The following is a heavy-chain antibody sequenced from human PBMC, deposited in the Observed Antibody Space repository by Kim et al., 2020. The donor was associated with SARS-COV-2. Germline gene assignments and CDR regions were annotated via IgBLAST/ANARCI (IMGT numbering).Heavy chain of an antibody. CDR1: GYRFTSYW. J-gene: IGHJ5*02. CDR2: IYPADSDI. V-gene: IGHV5-51*01. Sequence: GESLKISCKGSGYRFTSYWIGWVRQMPGKGLEWMGIIYPADSDIRYSPSFQGQVTISADRSISTAFLQWSSLKASDTAMYYCARGGAYYYDSSDYDPDNWFDPWGQGTLVTVSS. CDR3: ARGGAYYYDSSDYDPDNWFDP. D-gene: IGHD3-22*01.